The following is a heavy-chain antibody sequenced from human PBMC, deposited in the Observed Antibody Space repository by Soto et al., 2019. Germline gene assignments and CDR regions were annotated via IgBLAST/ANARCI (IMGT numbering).Heavy chain of an antibody. CDR3: ARGTIAAGNWFDP. D-gene: IGHD6-13*01. CDR2: MNPNSGNT. CDR1: GYTFTSYD. J-gene: IGHJ5*02. V-gene: IGHV1-8*01. Sequence: ASVKVSCKASGYTFTSYDINWVRQATGQGHEWMGWMNPNSGNTGYAQKFQGRVTITADESTSTAYMELSSLRSEDTAVYYCARGTIAAGNWFDPWGQGTLVTVSS.